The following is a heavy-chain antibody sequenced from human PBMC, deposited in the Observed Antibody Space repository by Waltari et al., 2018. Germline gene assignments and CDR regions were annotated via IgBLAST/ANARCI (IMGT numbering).Heavy chain of an antibody. CDR1: GYTFTGYY. V-gene: IGHV1-2*02. Sequence: QVQLVQSGAEVKKPGASVKVSCKASGYTFTGYYMHWVRQAPGQGLEWMGWINPNSGGTNYAQKLQGRGTMTRDTSISTANMELSRLRSDDTAVYYCATYYDFWSGYPYGMDVWGQGTTVTVSS. CDR3: ATYYDFWSGYPYGMDV. D-gene: IGHD3-3*01. J-gene: IGHJ6*02. CDR2: INPNSGGT.